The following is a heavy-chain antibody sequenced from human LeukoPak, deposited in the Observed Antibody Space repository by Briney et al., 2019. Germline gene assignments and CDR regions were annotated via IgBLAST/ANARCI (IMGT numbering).Heavy chain of an antibody. V-gene: IGHV4-38-2*01. CDR2: IYHSGST. CDR1: GYSISSGYY. CDR3: ARQWSIPGIAAAGMDSFFHY. D-gene: IGHD6-13*01. Sequence: SETLSLTCAVSGYSISSGYYWGWIRQPPGKGLEWIGSIYHSGSTYYNPSLKSRVTISVDTSKNQFSLKLSSVTAADTAVYYCARQWSIPGIAAAGMDSFFHYWGQGTLVTVSS. J-gene: IGHJ4*02.